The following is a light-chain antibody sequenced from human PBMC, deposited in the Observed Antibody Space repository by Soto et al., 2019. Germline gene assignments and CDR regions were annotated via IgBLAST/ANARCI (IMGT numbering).Light chain of an antibody. CDR2: LNSDVSH. CDR3: QTWGTDIVV. Sequence: QPVLTQSPSASASLGASVKLTCTLSSGHSSYAIAWHQQQPEKGPRYLMKLNSDVSHSKGDGIPDRFSGSSSGAERYLTISSLQSEDEADYYCQTWGTDIVVFGGGTKLTVL. V-gene: IGLV4-69*01. CDR1: SGHSSYA. J-gene: IGLJ2*01.